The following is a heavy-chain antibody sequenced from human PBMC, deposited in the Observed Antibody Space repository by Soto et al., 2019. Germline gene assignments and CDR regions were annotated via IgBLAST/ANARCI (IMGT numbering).Heavy chain of an antibody. CDR2: IYYSGST. D-gene: IGHD3-9*01. CDR3: ARYYDILTGGDSTYYYYYMDV. CDR1: GGSISSGGYY. J-gene: IGHJ6*03. V-gene: IGHV4-31*03. Sequence: SETLSLTCTVSGGSISSGGYYWSWIRQHPGKGLEWIGYIYYSGSTYYNPSLKSRVTISVDTSKNQFSLKLSSVTAADTAVYYCARYYDILTGGDSTYYYYYMDVWGKGTTVTVSS.